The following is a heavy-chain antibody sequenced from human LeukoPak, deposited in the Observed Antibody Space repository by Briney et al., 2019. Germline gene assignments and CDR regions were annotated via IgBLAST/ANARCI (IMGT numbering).Heavy chain of an antibody. CDR1: GFTFSSYS. CDR2: ISSSSSYI. CDR3: ARVVAKVWYFDL. J-gene: IGHJ2*01. D-gene: IGHD2-15*01. Sequence: GGSLRLSCAASGFTFSSYSMNWVRQAPGKGLEWVSSISSSSSYIYYADSVKGRFTISRDNAKNSLYLQMNSLRAEDTAVYYCARVVAKVWYFDLWGRGTLVTVSS. V-gene: IGHV3-21*01.